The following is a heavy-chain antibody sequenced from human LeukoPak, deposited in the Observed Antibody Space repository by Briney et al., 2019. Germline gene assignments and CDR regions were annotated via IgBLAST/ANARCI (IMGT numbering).Heavy chain of an antibody. D-gene: IGHD7-27*01. CDR1: GFTFSSYA. CDR3: ARDPFFLGMAMGNWFDP. Sequence: GGSLRLSCAASGFTFSSYAMSWVRQAPGKGLEWVSSISSSSSYIYYADSVKGRFTISRDNAKNSLYLQMNSLRAEDTAVYYCARDPFFLGMAMGNWFDPWGQGTLVTVSS. J-gene: IGHJ5*02. CDR2: ISSSSSYI. V-gene: IGHV3-21*01.